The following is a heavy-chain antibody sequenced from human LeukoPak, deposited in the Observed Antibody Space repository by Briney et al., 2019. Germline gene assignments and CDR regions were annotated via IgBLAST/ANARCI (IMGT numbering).Heavy chain of an antibody. CDR3: ARGRSGLSLEGAYYYYMDV. J-gene: IGHJ6*03. V-gene: IGHV1-8*01. D-gene: IGHD3-3*01. Sequence: ASVKVSCRASGYPFSSYDINWVRQAPGQGLEWMGWMNTDSGNIAYAQNFQGRVTITRDTSVTTAYMELTNLRSADTAVYYCARGRSGLSLEGAYYYYMDVWGQGTTVTVSS. CDR1: GYPFSSYD. CDR2: MNTDSGNI.